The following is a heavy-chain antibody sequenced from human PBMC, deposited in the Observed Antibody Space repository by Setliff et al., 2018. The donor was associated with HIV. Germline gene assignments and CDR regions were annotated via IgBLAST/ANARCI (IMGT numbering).Heavy chain of an antibody. CDR2: IRYDGSNK. CDR3: AKDQIAVAGFDY. D-gene: IGHD6-19*01. Sequence: GGSLRLSCAASGFTVSSNYMSWVRQAPGKGLEWVAFIRYDGSNKYYSDSVKGRFTISRDNSKNTLYLQMNSLRAEDTAVYYCAKDQIAVAGFDYWGQGTLVTVSS. V-gene: IGHV3-30*02. J-gene: IGHJ4*02. CDR1: GFTVSSNY.